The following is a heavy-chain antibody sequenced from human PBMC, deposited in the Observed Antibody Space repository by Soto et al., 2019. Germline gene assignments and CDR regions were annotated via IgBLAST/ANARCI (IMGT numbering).Heavy chain of an antibody. Sequence: GGSLRLSCVASGFRFSGYAMSWVRQAPGEGLECVSVISGSDGSTYYADSVKGRFTISRDDSKSTLFLQMNSLRAEDTAIYYCARDRERDAWYEDYWGQGTLVTVSS. D-gene: IGHD6-13*01. CDR2: ISGSDGST. J-gene: IGHJ4*02. CDR1: GFRFSGYA. CDR3: ARDRERDAWYEDY. V-gene: IGHV3-23*01.